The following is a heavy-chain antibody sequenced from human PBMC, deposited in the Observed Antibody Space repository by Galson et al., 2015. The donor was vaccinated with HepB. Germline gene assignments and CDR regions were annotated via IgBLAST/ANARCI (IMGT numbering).Heavy chain of an antibody. V-gene: IGHV1-18*01. CDR2: INTYIGTT. D-gene: IGHD1-26*01. Sequence: SVKVSCKASGYTFTAYTINWLRQAPGQGLEWMGWINTYIGTTKYAQEFQDRVTMTTDTFTKTAYMDLTSLRSDDTAVYYCARARYSTSPPDLWGQGCLVTVSS. J-gene: IGHJ4*02. CDR3: ARARYSTSPPDL. CDR1: GYTFTAYT.